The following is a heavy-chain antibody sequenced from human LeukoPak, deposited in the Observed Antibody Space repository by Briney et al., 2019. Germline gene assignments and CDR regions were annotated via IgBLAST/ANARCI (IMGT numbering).Heavy chain of an antibody. CDR3: AKDRFSGVDDWNYGFDY. D-gene: IGHD1-7*01. CDR2: IKQDGSEK. V-gene: IGHV3-7*01. J-gene: IGHJ4*02. CDR1: EFTFSTYW. Sequence: PGGSLRLSCAASEFTFSTYWMTWVRQAPGKGLEWVANIKQDGSEKYYVDSVKGRFTISRDNAKNSLYLQMNSLRAEDTAVYYCAKDRFSGVDDWNYGFDYWGQGTLVTVSS.